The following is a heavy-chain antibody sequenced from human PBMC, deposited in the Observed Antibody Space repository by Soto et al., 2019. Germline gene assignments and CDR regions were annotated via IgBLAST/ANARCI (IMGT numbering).Heavy chain of an antibody. V-gene: IGHV4-39*01. CDR1: GGSISSSSYY. CDR3: ASDYGGNSDWFDP. J-gene: IGHJ5*02. Sequence: QLQLQESGPGLVKPSETLSLTCTVSGGSISSSSYYWGWIRQPPGKGLEWIGSIYYSGSTYYNPSLNSRVTISVDTSKNQFSLKLSSVTAADTSVYYCASDYGGNSDWFDPWGQGTLVTVSS. D-gene: IGHD4-17*01. CDR2: IYYSGST.